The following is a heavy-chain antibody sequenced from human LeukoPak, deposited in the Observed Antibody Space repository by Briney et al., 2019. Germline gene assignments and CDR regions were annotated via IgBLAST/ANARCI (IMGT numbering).Heavy chain of an antibody. CDR3: AGGPRNDWFFDL. V-gene: IGHV1-8*01. CDR1: GFTFTSYD. CDR2: MNPISGSR. J-gene: IGHJ2*01. Sequence: GASVKVSCKASGFTFTSYDINWVRQATGQGLEWMGWMNPISGSRGYAQKFQGRVSVTTSSSTSTAYLELNSLTSEDTAVYYCAGGPRNDWFFDLWGRGTLVTVSS.